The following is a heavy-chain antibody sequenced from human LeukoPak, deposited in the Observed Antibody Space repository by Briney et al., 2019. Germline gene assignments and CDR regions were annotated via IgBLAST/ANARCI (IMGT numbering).Heavy chain of an antibody. CDR2: IKSKTDGGTT. CDR1: GFTFSNAW. D-gene: IGHD2-2*01. V-gene: IGHV3-15*01. J-gene: IGHJ4*02. CDR3: TTDLVVPAATTLTDY. Sequence: GGSLRLSCAASGFTFSNAWMSWVRQAPGKELEWVGRIKSKTDGGTTDYAAPVKGRFTISRDDSKNTLYLQMNSLKTEDTAVYYCTTDLVVPAATTLTDYWGQGTLVTVSS.